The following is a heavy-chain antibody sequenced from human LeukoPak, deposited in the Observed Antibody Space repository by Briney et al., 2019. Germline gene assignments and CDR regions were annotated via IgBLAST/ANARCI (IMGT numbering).Heavy chain of an antibody. V-gene: IGHV3-49*04. CDR1: GFTVGDCA. Sequence: GGSLRLSCTASGFTVGDCATSWARQAPGKGLQWVGFIRSKAYGGTTEYAASVTGRFTISRDDSKGIAYLQMNSLKTEDTAVYYCTRGRYCSGGSCSPPFDYWGQGTLVTVSS. D-gene: IGHD2-15*01. CDR2: IRSKAYGGTT. CDR3: TRGRYCSGGSCSPPFDY. J-gene: IGHJ4*02.